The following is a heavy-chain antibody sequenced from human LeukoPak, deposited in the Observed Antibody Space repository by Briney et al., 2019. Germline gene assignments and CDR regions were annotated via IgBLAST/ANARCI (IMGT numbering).Heavy chain of an antibody. CDR2: IYHSGST. J-gene: IGHJ6*02. Sequence: SETLSLTCTVSGYSISSGYYWGWIRQPPGKGLEWIGSIYHSGSTYYNPSLKSRVTISVDTSKNQFSLKLSSVTAADTAVYYCARAQYCSGGSCYKKRTIPTGYYGMDVWGQGTTVTVSS. CDR1: GYSISSGYY. V-gene: IGHV4-38-2*02. D-gene: IGHD2-15*01. CDR3: ARAQYCSGGSCYKKRTIPTGYYGMDV.